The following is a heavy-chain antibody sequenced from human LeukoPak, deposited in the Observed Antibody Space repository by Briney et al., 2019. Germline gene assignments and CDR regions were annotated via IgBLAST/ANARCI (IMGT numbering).Heavy chain of an antibody. V-gene: IGHV4-61*01. CDR3: ARDRVGGYDYGYFDL. CDR1: GGSVSSTIYY. D-gene: IGHD5-12*01. Sequence: KPSETLSLTCTVSGGSVSSTIYYWHWIRQPPGKGLEWIGYLYYRGSTNYNPSLKSRVTISIDTSKNQFSRKLSSVTAADTAVYYCARDRVGGYDYGYFDLWGRGTLVTVSS. CDR2: LYYRGST. J-gene: IGHJ2*01.